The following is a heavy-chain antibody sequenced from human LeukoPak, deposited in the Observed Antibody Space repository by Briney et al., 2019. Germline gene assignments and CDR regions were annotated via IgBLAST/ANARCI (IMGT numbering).Heavy chain of an antibody. Sequence: GRSLRLSCAASGLTFSNYGMHWVRQAPGKGLEWVAVICYDGSNQYYADSVKGRFTISKDNSKNTLYLQMNSLSAEEMAVYYCAAHFDFWGQGTLVTVSS. V-gene: IGHV3-33*01. CDR3: AAHFDF. CDR2: ICYDGSNQ. J-gene: IGHJ4*02. CDR1: GLTFSNYG.